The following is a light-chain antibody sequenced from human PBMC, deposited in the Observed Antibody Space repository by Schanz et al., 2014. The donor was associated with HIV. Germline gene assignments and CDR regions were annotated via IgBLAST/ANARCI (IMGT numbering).Light chain of an antibody. CDR3: GAWDSGRRAVV. J-gene: IGLJ2*01. Sequence: QSVLTQPPSVSGAPGQRVTISCTGGSSNLGTNFQVHWYQQLPGTAPKLLIYNNNIRPSGVPDRFSGSKSGTSASLAITGLQPEDEADYYCGAWDSGRRAVVFGGGTKLTVL. CDR1: SSNLGTNFQ. V-gene: IGLV1-40*01. CDR2: NNN.